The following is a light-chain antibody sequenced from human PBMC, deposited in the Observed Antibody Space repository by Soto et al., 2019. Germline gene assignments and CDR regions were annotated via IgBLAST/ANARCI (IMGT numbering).Light chain of an antibody. V-gene: IGKV1-5*03. CDR2: KAS. CDR1: QSVSDY. J-gene: IGKJ4*01. Sequence: DIQMTQSPSTLSASIGDRVTITCRASQSVSDYLAWYQQRPGKAPNLLIYKASTLEAGVPSRFSGSGSGTEFTLTISGLPPDDFATYYCQQHTSSITFGGGTKVDIK. CDR3: QQHTSSIT.